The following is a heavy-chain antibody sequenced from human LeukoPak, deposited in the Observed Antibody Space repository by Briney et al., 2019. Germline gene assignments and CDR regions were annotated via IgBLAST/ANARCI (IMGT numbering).Heavy chain of an antibody. J-gene: IGHJ6*02. D-gene: IGHD3-10*01. CDR2: IRSNGNEK. CDR1: GFNFRGYA. V-gene: IGHV3-30*02. Sequence: PGGSLRLSCAASGFNFRGYAMHWVRQAPGKGLEWVALIRSNGNEKFYLDAVQGRFTISRDNSKNTLFLQMSSLRPEDTAVYYCAKDRDGSGSFKKRMDVWGQGTTVSVPS. CDR3: AKDRDGSGSFKKRMDV.